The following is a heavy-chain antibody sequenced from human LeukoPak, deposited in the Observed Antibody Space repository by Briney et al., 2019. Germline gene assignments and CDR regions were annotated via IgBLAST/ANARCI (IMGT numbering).Heavy chain of an antibody. D-gene: IGHD2-2*02. Sequence: GRSLRLSCAASGFTFSSYAMHWVRQAPGKGLEWVAVISYDGSNKYYADSVEGRFTISRDNSKDTLYLQMNSLRAEDTAVYYCAREGIVVVPAAIQGDFDYWGQGTLVTVSS. V-gene: IGHV3-30-3*01. CDR3: AREGIVVVPAAIQGDFDY. J-gene: IGHJ4*02. CDR1: GFTFSSYA. CDR2: ISYDGSNK.